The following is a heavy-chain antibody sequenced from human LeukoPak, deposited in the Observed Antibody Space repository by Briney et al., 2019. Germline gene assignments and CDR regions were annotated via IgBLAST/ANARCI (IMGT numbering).Heavy chain of an antibody. V-gene: IGHV6-1*01. CDR1: GDSVSCNDAA. J-gene: IGHJ4*02. CDR3: ARGHGGFIDS. Sequence: SQTLSLTCGISGDSVSCNDAAWNWIRQSPSGGLEWLGRTYYRSKWYYGYAVSVKSRITIKSDSSKNQFSLQLNSMTPEDTAVYFCARGHGGFIDSWGQGTLVTVSS. CDR2: TYYRSKWYY. D-gene: IGHD2-15*01.